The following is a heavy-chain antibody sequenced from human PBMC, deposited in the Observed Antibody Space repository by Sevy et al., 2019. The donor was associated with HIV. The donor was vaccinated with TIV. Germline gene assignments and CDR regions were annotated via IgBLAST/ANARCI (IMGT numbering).Heavy chain of an antibody. CDR3: AINNWNDGYFDY. CDR1: GFTFSSYS. V-gene: IGHV3-21*01. J-gene: IGHJ4*02. D-gene: IGHD1-1*01. Sequence: GGSLRLSCAASGFTFSSYSMNWVRQAPGKGLEWVSSISSSSSYIYYADSVKGRFTISRDNAKNSLYLQMNSLRAEDMAVYYCAINNWNDGYFDYWGQGTLVTVSS. CDR2: ISSSSSYI.